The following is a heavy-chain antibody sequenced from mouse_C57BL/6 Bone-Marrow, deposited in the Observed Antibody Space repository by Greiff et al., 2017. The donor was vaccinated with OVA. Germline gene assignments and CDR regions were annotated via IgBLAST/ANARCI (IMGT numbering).Heavy chain of an antibody. D-gene: IGHD6-5*01. CDR1: GFTFSDFY. CDR3: ARGRDAWILAY. Sequence: EVKVVESGGGLVQSGRSLRLSCATSGFTFSDFYMEWVRQAPGKGLEWIAASRNKANDYTTEYSASVKGRFIVSRDTSQSILYLQMNALRAEDTAIYYCARGRDAWILAYWGQGTLVTVSA. CDR2: SRNKANDYTT. V-gene: IGHV7-1*01. J-gene: IGHJ3*01.